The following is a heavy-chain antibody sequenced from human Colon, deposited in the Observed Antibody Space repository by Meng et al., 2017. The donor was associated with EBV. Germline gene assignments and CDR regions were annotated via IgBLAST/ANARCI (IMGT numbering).Heavy chain of an antibody. J-gene: IGHJ4*02. Sequence: QVLLQQLGGGRLKPSESLSLTCTVNGGSFSGYVWSWVRQPPGKGMEWIGEVSHPGSANYNPSLKSRVTISVDASEKQFSLRLTSVTAADSAVYYCARVPTTGYKDHWGQGTLVTVSS. V-gene: IGHV4-34*01. CDR3: ARVPTTGYKDH. D-gene: IGHD3-9*01. CDR1: GGSFSGYV. CDR2: VSHPGSA.